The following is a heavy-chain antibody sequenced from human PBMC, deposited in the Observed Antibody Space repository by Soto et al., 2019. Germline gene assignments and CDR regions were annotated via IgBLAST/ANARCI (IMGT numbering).Heavy chain of an antibody. CDR1: GDSINSDKYY. Sequence: SETLSLTCSVSGDSINSDKYYWGWIRQPPGKGLEWIGSIYFRGNTYYNPSLLTRVTISLDKSKSQFSLKLNSVTAADSAVYFCARLEGLATISYYFDFWGQGALVTVSS. D-gene: IGHD3-9*01. V-gene: IGHV4-39*01. J-gene: IGHJ4*02. CDR2: IYFRGNT. CDR3: ARLEGLATISYYFDF.